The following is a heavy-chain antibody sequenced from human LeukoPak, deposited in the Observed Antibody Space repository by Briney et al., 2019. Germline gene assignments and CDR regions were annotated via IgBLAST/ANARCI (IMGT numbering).Heavy chain of an antibody. J-gene: IGHJ4*02. CDR2: ISYDGSNK. CDR3: ARHPDGSLSLDY. Sequence: GGSLRLSCAASGFTFSSYGMHWVRQAPGKGLEWVAIISYDGSNKFYADSVKGRFTISRNNAKKSLHLQMNSLRAEDTAVYYCARHPDGSLSLDYWGQGTLVTVSS. D-gene: IGHD1-26*01. V-gene: IGHV3-30*03. CDR1: GFTFSSYG.